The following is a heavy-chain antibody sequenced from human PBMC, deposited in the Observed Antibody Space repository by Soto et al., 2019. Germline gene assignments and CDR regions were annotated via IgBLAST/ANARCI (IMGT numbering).Heavy chain of an antibody. CDR3: ARGGEGAVAEVSYYYYGMDV. CDR2: IYYSGST. J-gene: IGHJ6*02. D-gene: IGHD6-19*01. Sequence: SETLSLTCTVSGGSISSGDYYWSWIRQPPGKGLEWIGYIYYSGSTYYNPSLKSRVTISVDTSKNQFSLKLSSVTAAVTAVYYCARGGEGAVAEVSYYYYGMDVWGQGTTVTVSS. V-gene: IGHV4-30-4*02. CDR1: GGSISSGDYY.